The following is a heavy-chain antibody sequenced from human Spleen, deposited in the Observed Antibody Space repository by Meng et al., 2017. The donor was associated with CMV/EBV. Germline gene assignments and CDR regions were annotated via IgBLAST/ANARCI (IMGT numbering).Heavy chain of an antibody. CDR1: GFTLSDYY. D-gene: IGHD1-1*01. CDR2: ISSSGNTI. Sequence: GGSLRLSCAASGFTLSDYYVSWIRQAPGKGLEWLSYISSSGNTIHYADSVKGRFIISRDTPKNSVYLQMNSLRAEDTAVYYCARVRGGTTSYGMDVWGQGTTVTVSS. J-gene: IGHJ6*02. V-gene: IGHV3-11*04. CDR3: ARVRGGTTSYGMDV.